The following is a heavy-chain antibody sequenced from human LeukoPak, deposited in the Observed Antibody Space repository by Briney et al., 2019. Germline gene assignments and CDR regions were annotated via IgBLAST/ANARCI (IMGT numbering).Heavy chain of an antibody. CDR1: GGSISSYY. CDR3: AREGVGYYFDY. Sequence: SETLSLTCTVSGGSISSYYWSWIRRPPGKGLEWIGYIYYSGSTNYNPSLKSRVTMSVDTSKNQFSLKLSSVTAADTAVYYCAREGVGYYFDYWGQGTLVTVSS. D-gene: IGHD1-26*01. V-gene: IGHV4-59*12. CDR2: IYYSGST. J-gene: IGHJ4*02.